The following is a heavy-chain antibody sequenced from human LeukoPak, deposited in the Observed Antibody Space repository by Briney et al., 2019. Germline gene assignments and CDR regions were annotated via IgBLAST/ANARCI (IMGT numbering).Heavy chain of an antibody. CDR3: VRDPGSGYSFLYYFDY. J-gene: IGHJ4*02. Sequence: ASVKLSCKASGYTFTSYYMHCVRQAPRQGLEWMGWINPNSGGTNYQCRVTMTRDTSISTAYMELSRLRSDDTAVYYCVRDPGSGYSFLYYFDYWGQGTLVTVSS. V-gene: IGHV1-2*02. CDR1: GYTFTSYY. D-gene: IGHD5-18*01. CDR2: INPNSGGT.